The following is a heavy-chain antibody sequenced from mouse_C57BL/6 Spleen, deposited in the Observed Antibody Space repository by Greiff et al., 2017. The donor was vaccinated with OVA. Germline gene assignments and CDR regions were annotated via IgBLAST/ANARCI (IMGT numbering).Heavy chain of an antibody. V-gene: IGHV5-4*01. J-gene: IGHJ1*03. CDR1: GFTFSSYA. CDR2: ISDGGSYT. CDR3: ARKESTGYFDV. Sequence: EVHLVESGGGLVKPGGSLKLSCAASGFTFSSYAMSWVRQTPEKRLEWVATISDGGSYTYYPDNVKGRFTISRDNAKNNLYLQMSHLKSEDTAMYYCARKESTGYFDVWGTGTTVTVSS.